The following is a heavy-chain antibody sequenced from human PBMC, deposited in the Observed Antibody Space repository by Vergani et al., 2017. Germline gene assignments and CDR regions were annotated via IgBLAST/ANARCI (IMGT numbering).Heavy chain of an antibody. CDR3: ARSSGYYSYYFDF. Sequence: QVQLVQSGAEVKKPGASVKVSCKASGYTFTGYYIHWVRQAPGQGLEWMGWINPNSGGTNYAQKFPGRVTMTRDTSISTAYMELSSLRSEDTAVYYCARSSGYYSYYFDFWGQGTLVTVSS. V-gene: IGHV1-2*02. CDR1: GYTFTGYY. D-gene: IGHD3-22*01. J-gene: IGHJ4*02. CDR2: INPNSGGT.